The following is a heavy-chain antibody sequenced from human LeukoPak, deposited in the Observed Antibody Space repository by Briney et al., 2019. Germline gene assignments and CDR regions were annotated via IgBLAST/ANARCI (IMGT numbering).Heavy chain of an antibody. CDR1: GGTFSSYA. Sequence: SVKVSCKASGGTFSSYAISWVRQAPGQGLEWMGGIIPIFGTANYAQKFQGRVAITADESTSTAYMELSSLRSEDTAVYYCARVITASHYYYYGMDVWGQGTTVTVSS. J-gene: IGHJ6*02. CDR3: ARVITASHYYYYGMDV. CDR2: IIPIFGTA. V-gene: IGHV1-69*13. D-gene: IGHD1-14*01.